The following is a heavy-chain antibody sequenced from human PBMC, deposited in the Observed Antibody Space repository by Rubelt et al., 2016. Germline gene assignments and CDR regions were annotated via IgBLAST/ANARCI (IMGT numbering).Heavy chain of an antibody. CDR1: GGSISSYY. V-gene: IGHV4-59*01. J-gene: IGHJ6*02. CDR2: IYYSGST. Sequence: GSGPGLVKPSETLSLTCTVSGGSISSYYWSWIRQPPGKGLEWIGYIYYSGSTNYNPSLKSRVTIAVDTSKNQFSLKLSSVTAADTAVYYCARGVSGVLWFGDVWGQGTTVTVSS. CDR3: ARGVSGVLWFGDV. D-gene: IGHD3-10*01.